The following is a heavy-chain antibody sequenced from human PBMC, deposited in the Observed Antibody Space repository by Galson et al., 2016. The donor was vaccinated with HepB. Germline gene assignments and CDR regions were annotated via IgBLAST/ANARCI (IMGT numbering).Heavy chain of an antibody. CDR2: ISGSGGST. V-gene: IGHV3-23*01. Sequence: SLRLSCAASGFTFSSYAMNWVRQAPGNGLEWVSGISGSGGSTYYADSVKGRFTISRDNSKNTLYLQMTSLRAEDTAVYYCASGIAVTTSNSFWYFDLWGRGTLVTVSS. CDR3: ASGIAVTTSNSFWYFDL. CDR1: GFTFSSYA. J-gene: IGHJ2*01. D-gene: IGHD3-10*01.